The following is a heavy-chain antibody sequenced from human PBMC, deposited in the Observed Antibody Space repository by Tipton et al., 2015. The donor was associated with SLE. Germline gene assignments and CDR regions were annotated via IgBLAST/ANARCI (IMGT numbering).Heavy chain of an antibody. V-gene: IGHV4-34*01. CDR2: INHSGST. CDR1: GGSFSGYY. CDR3: ASLRTEYYYGSRADY. Sequence: GLVKPSETLSLTCAVYGGSFSGYYWSWIRQPPGKGLEWIGEINHSGSTNYNPSLKSRVTISVDTSKNQFPLKLSLVTAADTAVYYCASLRTEYYYGSRADYWGQGTLVTVSS. J-gene: IGHJ4*02. D-gene: IGHD3-10*01.